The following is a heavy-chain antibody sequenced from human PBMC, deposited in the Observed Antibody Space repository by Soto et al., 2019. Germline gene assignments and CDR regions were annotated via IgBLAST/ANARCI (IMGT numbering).Heavy chain of an antibody. V-gene: IGHV4-59*08. D-gene: IGHD3-9*01. CDR2: IYYSGST. CDR3: ARLGGGYYDILTGYSPPRNYYYYYYMDV. J-gene: IGHJ6*03. Sequence: SETLSLTCTVSGGSISSYYWSWIRQPPGKGLEWIGYIYYSGSTNYNPSLKSRVTISVDTSKNQFSLKLSSVTAADTAVYYCARLGGGYYDILTGYSPPRNYYYYYYMDVWGKGTTVTVSS. CDR1: GGSISSYY.